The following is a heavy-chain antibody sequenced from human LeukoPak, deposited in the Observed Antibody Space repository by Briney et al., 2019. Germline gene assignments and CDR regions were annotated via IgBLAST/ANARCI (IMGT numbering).Heavy chain of an antibody. Sequence: GGSLRLSCVASGFTFSRYWMTWVRQAPGKGLEWVANIKHDGSENYYVGSVKGRFTISRDNAKNSLYLQMNSLRAEDTAFCYCARDLGLPIPWSQGTLVTVSS. V-gene: IGHV3-7*03. CDR2: IKHDGSEN. CDR3: ARDLGLPIP. D-gene: IGHD5-12*01. J-gene: IGHJ5*02. CDR1: GFTFSRYW.